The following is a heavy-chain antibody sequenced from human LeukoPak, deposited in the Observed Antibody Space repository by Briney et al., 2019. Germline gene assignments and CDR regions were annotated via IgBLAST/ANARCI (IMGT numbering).Heavy chain of an antibody. CDR3: ATSWGPDTSAFRWGRDGMDV. CDR1: GFTFSSSA. J-gene: IGHJ6*02. CDR2: ISDTGRLS. Sequence: SGGSLRLSCAASGFTFSSSAMSWVCQAPGKGLEWVAAISDTGRLSYCADSVNGRFTISRDNSKNTLSLQMNSLGAADTAVYYCATSWGPDTSAFRWGRDGMDVWGQGTTVIVS. V-gene: IGHV3-23*01. D-gene: IGHD3-16*01.